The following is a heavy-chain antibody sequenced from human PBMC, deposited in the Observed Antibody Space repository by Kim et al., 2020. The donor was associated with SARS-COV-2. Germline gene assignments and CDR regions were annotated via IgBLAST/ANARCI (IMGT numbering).Heavy chain of an antibody. CDR3: ARGGGALLDFDY. CDR1: GYILTDFS. V-gene: IGHV1-24*01. Sequence: ASVKVSCKLSGYILTDFSMHWVRQAPGKGLEWMGNFDPEDGETIYAQKFQGRVTMTEDTSTDTAYMELSSLRSEDTAVYYCARGGGALLDFDYWGQGTLVTVSS. D-gene: IGHD3-10*01. CDR2: FDPEDGET. J-gene: IGHJ4*02.